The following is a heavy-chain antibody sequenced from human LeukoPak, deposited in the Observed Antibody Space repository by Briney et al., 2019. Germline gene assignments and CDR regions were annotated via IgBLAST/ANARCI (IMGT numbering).Heavy chain of an antibody. J-gene: IGHJ4*02. Sequence: PGGSLRLSCAASGFTFSNAWMSWVRQAPGKGLEWVGRIKSKTDGGTTDYAAPVKGRFTISRDDSKNTLYLQMNSLKTEDTAVYYCTTEVPYYDFWSGYLTTAGSGPLFDYWGQGTLVTVSS. CDR3: TTEVPYYDFWSGYLTTAGSGPLFDY. V-gene: IGHV3-15*01. CDR2: IKSKTDGGTT. D-gene: IGHD3-3*01. CDR1: GFTFSNAW.